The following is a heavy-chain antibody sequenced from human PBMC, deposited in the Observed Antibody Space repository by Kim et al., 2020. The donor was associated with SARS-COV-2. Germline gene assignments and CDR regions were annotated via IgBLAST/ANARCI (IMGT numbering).Heavy chain of an antibody. CDR3: ARQGIFGVVTYYFDS. CDR2: IHYSGYT. D-gene: IGHD3-3*01. V-gene: IGHV4-39*01. CDR1: GGSISSSSYY. J-gene: IGHJ4*01. Sequence: SETLSLTCTVSGGSISSSSYYWGWIRQPPGKGLEWIGSIHYSGYTYFNPSLKSRLTISVDTSKNQFSLKLSSVTAADTAVYYCARQGIFGVVTYYFDSWGQGTLVTVSS.